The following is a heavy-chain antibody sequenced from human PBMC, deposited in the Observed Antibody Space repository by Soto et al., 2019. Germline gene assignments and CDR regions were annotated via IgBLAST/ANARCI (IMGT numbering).Heavy chain of an antibody. CDR3: ARHMVRGVIITTYYYYGMDV. J-gene: IGHJ6*02. D-gene: IGHD3-10*01. CDR2: IDPSDSYT. CDR1: GYSFTSYW. V-gene: IGHV5-10-1*01. Sequence: GESLKISCMGSGYSFTSYWISWVRQMPGKGLEWMGRIDPSDSYTNYSPSFQGHVTISADKSISTAYLQWSSLKASDTAMYYCARHMVRGVIITTYYYYGMDVWGQGTTVTVSS.